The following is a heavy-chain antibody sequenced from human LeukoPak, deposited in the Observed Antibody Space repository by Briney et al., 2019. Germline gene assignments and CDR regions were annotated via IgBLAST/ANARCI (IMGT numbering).Heavy chain of an antibody. V-gene: IGHV4-39*01. Sequence: SETLSLTCTVSGGSISSSSYYWGWIRQPPGKGLEWIGSTYYSGSTYYNPSLKSRVTISVDTSKNQFSLKLSSVTAADTAVYYCARTAIAVAPPNNADHWGQGTLVTVSS. CDR2: TYYSGST. CDR3: ARTAIAVAPPNNADH. CDR1: GGSISSSSYY. J-gene: IGHJ4*02. D-gene: IGHD6-19*01.